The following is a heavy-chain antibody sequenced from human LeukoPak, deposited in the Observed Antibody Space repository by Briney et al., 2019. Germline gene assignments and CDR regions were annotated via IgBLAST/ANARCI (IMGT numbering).Heavy chain of an antibody. Sequence: PSETLSLTCTVSGGSISSSSYYWGWIRQPPGKGLEWIGSIYYSGSTYYNPSLKSRVTISVDTSKNQFSLKLSSVTAADTAVYYCAGGLQWLAHDYWGQGTLVTVSS. CDR1: GGSISSSSYY. CDR3: AGGLQWLAHDY. D-gene: IGHD6-19*01. V-gene: IGHV4-39*07. J-gene: IGHJ4*02. CDR2: IYYSGST.